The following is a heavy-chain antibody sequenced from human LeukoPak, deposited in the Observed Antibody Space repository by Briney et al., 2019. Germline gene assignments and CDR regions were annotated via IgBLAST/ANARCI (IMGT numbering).Heavy chain of an antibody. V-gene: IGHV3-30*04. CDR1: GFSFTTHA. Sequence: PGGSLRLSCAASGFSFTTHAMHWVRQAPGKGLEWVAVISYDGSNKYYADSVKGRFTISRDNSKNTLYLQMNSLRAEDTAVYYCAKAAVRYYDILTGYYTYYYYGMDVWGQGTTVTVSS. J-gene: IGHJ6*02. CDR2: ISYDGSNK. D-gene: IGHD3-9*01. CDR3: AKAAVRYYDILTGYYTYYYYGMDV.